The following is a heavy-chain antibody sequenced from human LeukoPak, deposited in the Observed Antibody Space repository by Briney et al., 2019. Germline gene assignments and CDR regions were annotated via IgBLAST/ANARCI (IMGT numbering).Heavy chain of an antibody. CDR3: ARRDYGDSGYFFDY. CDR2: INHSGST. V-gene: IGHV4-34*01. D-gene: IGHD4-17*01. J-gene: IGHJ4*02. CDR1: GGSFSGYY. Sequence: SETLSLTCAVSGGSFSGYYWSWIREPPGKGLEWIGEINHSGSTNYNPSLKSRVTISVDTSKDQFSLTLSSVTAADTAVYYCARRDYGDSGYFFDYWGQGTLVTVSS.